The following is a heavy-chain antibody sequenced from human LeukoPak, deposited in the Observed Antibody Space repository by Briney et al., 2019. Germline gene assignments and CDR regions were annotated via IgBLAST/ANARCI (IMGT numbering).Heavy chain of an antibody. CDR1: GGSISSSSYY. Sequence: PSETLSLTCTVSGGSISSSSYYWGWIRQPPGKGLEWIGSIYYSGSTYYNPSLEGRVTILVDTSRNHFSVKLSSVTAADTAVYYCARSQNYYGSGDYWSQGTLVTVSS. CDR3: ARSQNYYGSGDY. J-gene: IGHJ4*02. CDR2: IYYSGST. V-gene: IGHV4-39*07. D-gene: IGHD3-10*01.